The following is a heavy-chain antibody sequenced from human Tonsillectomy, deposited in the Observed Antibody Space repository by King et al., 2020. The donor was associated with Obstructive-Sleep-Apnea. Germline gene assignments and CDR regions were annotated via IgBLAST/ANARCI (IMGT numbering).Heavy chain of an antibody. CDR1: GGFISSGDSY. V-gene: IGHV4-30-4*01. D-gene: IGHD3-10*01. J-gene: IGHJ4*02. CDR3: ARTFYGSGSYHFDS. CDR2: IHYSGST. Sequence: QLQESGPGLVKPTQTLSLTCTASGGFISSGDSYWSWIRQPPGKGLEWIGFIHYSGSTYYNPSLRIRVSISVTTSKNHFSLKLTSVTAADTAVYYCARTFYGSGSYHFDSWGQGTLVTVSS.